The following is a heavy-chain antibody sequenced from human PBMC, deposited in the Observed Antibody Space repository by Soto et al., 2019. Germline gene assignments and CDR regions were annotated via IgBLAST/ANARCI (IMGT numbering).Heavy chain of an antibody. D-gene: IGHD7-27*01. CDR3: AKSLTASNFRLDV. CDR2: ISGGGGTK. Sequence: QLLESGGGLVQPGGALRLACTASGFTFNTYFMSWVRQAPGEGLEWISAISGGGGTKYYSASVKGRFTISRDNSNNTLYLQRNSLRADDPAVYYCAKSLTASNFRLDVWGHGTRVTVSS. J-gene: IGHJ6*02. V-gene: IGHV3-23*01. CDR1: GFTFNTYF.